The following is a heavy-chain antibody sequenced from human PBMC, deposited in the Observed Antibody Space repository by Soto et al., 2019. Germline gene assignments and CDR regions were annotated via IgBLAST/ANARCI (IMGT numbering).Heavy chain of an antibody. CDR2: ISTYNGNT. J-gene: IGHJ3*02. D-gene: IGHD2-2*01. V-gene: IGHV1-18*01. CDR3: ARWHCSSTSCRSNAFDI. Sequence: ASVKVSCKASGYTFTSYGISWVRQAPGQGLEWMGWISTYNGNTNYAQKFQGRVTMTTDTSTSTAYMELRSLRSDDTAVYYCARWHCSSTSCRSNAFDIWGQGPMVTVSS. CDR1: GYTFTSYG.